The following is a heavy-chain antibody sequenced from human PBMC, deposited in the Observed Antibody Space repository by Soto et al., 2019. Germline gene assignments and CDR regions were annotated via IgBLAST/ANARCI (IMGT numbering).Heavy chain of an antibody. CDR2: IYYSGTT. J-gene: IGHJ6*03. CDR1: GGSINSYY. Sequence: SETLSLTCTVSGGSINSYYWSWIRQPPGKGLEWIGYIYYSGTTKYNPSLKSRVTISVDTSKNQFSLKLSSVTAADTAVYYCARQDYFRFYYYYMDAWGKGTTVTVSS. V-gene: IGHV4-59*08. D-gene: IGHD4-17*01. CDR3: ARQDYFRFYYYYMDA.